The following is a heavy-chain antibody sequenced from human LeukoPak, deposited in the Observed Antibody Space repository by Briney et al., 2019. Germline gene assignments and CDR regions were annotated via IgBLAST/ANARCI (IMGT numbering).Heavy chain of an antibody. CDR2: ISWNSGSI. Sequence: SGRSLRLSCAASGFTFDDYAMHWVRQAPGKGLEWVSGISWNSGSIGYADSVKGRFTISRDNAKNSLYLQMSSLRAEDTALYYCAKDVRGVNHPYWGQGTLVTVSS. V-gene: IGHV3-9*01. D-gene: IGHD3-10*01. J-gene: IGHJ4*02. CDR3: AKDVRGVNHPY. CDR1: GFTFDDYA.